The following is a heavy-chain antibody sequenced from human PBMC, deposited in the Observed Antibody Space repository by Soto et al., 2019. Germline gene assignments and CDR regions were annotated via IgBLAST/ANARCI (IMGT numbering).Heavy chain of an antibody. CDR1: GGSISSGDYY. V-gene: IGHV4-30-4*01. CDR3: ARVFGEYDYVWGSYRQDAFDI. CDR2: IYYSGST. J-gene: IGHJ3*02. Sequence: PSETLSLTCTVSGGSISSGDYYWSWIRQPPGKGLEWIGYIYYSGSTYYNPSLKSRVTISVDTSKNQFSLKLSSVTAAATAVYYCARVFGEYDYVWGSYRQDAFDIWGQGTMVTVSS. D-gene: IGHD3-16*02.